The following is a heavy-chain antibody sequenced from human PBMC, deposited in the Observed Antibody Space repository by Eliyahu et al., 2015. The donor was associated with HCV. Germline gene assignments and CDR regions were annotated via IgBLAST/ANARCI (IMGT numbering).Heavy chain of an antibody. D-gene: IGHD5-18*01. V-gene: IGHV3-21*01. CDR2: ISSSSSYI. Sequence: EVQLVESGGGLVKPGGSLRLSCAASGFPFSSYSMNWVRQAPGKGLEWVSSISSSSSYIYYADSVKGRFTISRDNAKNSLYLQMNSLRAEDTAVYYCARDGVDTAMANYYGMDVWGQGTTVTVSS. CDR1: GFPFSSYS. J-gene: IGHJ6*02. CDR3: ARDGVDTAMANYYGMDV.